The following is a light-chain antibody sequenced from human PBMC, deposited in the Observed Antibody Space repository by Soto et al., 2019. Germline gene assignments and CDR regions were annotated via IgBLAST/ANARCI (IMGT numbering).Light chain of an antibody. Sequence: QPVLTQPPSVSASLGASVTLTCTLSSDYRNYEVDWYQQRPGKGPRFVMRVGTGGIVGSKGDGIPDRFSVLGSGLNRYLTIKNIQEEDEGDYHCGADHGSGSNFVSVVFGGGTKLTVL. V-gene: IGLV9-49*01. CDR1: SDYRNYE. CDR2: VGTGGIVG. J-gene: IGLJ2*01. CDR3: GADHGSGSNFVSVV.